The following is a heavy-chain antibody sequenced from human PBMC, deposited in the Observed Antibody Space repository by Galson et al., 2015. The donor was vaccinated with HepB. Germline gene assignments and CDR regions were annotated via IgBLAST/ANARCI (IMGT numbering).Heavy chain of an antibody. CDR1: GYTFTSYY. V-gene: IGHV1-46*01. J-gene: IGHJ4*02. D-gene: IGHD2-15*01. CDR3: ARSGYCSGGSCYSGSTY. Sequence: SVKVSCKASGYTFTSYYMHWVRQAPGQGLEWMGIINPSGGSTSYAQKFQGRVTMTRDTSTSTVYMELSSLRSEDTAVYYCARSGYCSGGSCYSGSTYWGQGTLVTVSS. CDR2: INPSGGST.